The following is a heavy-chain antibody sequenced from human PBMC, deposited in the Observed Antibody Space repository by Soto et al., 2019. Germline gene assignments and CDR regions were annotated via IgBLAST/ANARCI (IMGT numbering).Heavy chain of an antibody. CDR3: ARGYDFWSGYSSYYFDH. Sequence: ASVKVSCKASGYTFTGYFIHWVRQAPGQGLEWMGWINPNSGGTNYAQKFQGWVTMTRDTSISTAYMELSRLRSDDTAVYYCARGYDFWSGYSSYYFDHSGPGPLVTVSS. CDR1: GYTFTGYF. V-gene: IGHV1-2*04. CDR2: INPNSGGT. D-gene: IGHD3-3*01. J-gene: IGHJ4*02.